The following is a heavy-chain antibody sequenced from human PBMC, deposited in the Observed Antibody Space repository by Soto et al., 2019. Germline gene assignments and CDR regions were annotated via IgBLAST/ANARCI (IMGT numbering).Heavy chain of an antibody. D-gene: IGHD3-10*01. CDR2: INTDGSST. CDR1: GFTFSSYW. V-gene: IGHV3-74*01. CDR3: ARAGSYRFDY. J-gene: IGHJ4*02. Sequence: GGSLRLSCTPSGFTFSSYWIHWVRQAPGEGLVWVSRINTDGSSTSYADSVKGRFTISRDNARGTAYLQMNSLTAEDTAVYYCARAGSYRFDYWGEGTLVTVSS.